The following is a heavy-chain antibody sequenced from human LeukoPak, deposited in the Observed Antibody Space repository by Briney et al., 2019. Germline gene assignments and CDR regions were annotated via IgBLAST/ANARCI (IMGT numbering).Heavy chain of an antibody. CDR1: GYTFSSYC. CDR2: ISSSSSYI. CDR3: ARALGIVAPTFYFDY. J-gene: IGHJ4*02. V-gene: IGHV3-21*01. D-gene: IGHD2-21*01. Sequence: GGSLRLSCAASGYTFSSYCMNWVRQAPGKGLEWVSSISSSSSYIYYADSVKGRFTISRDNAKNSLYLQMNSLRAEDTAVYYCARALGIVAPTFYFDYWGQGTLVTVSS.